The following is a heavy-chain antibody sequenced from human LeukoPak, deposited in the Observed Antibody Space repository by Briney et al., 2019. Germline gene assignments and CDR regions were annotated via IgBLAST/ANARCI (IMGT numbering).Heavy chain of an antibody. J-gene: IGHJ5*02. V-gene: IGHV3-7*01. D-gene: IGHD2-2*01. CDR3: ARGADCRSTSCHSDYPRNNWFDP. CDR1: GFPFIYYW. Sequence: GGSLRLSCAASGFPFIYYWMTWVRQAPGKGLEWVASIKQDGSEIYYVDSVKGRFTISRDNAKNSLYLQMNSLRAEGTAVYYCARGADCRSTSCHSDYPRNNWFDPWGQGTLVTVSS. CDR2: IKQDGSEI.